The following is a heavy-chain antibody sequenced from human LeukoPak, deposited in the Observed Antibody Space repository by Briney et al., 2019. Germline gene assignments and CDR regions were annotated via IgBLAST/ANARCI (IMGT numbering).Heavy chain of an antibody. J-gene: IGHJ4*02. CDR3: AKSSGYNLAPLVY. V-gene: IGHV3-23*01. D-gene: IGHD5-24*01. Sequence: PGESLRLSCSASGFTFSTYAMSWDRRAPGKGLKWVSTISGGGDTTDYADSVKGRFTIPRDNSKNTLYVEMNSLRAEDTAVYYCAKSSGYNLAPLVYWGQGTLVTVSS. CDR1: GFTFSTYA. CDR2: ISGGGDTT.